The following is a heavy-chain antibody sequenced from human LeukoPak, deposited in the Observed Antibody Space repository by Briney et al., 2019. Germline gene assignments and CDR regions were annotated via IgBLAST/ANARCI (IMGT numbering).Heavy chain of an antibody. J-gene: IGHJ4*02. CDR3: ARHGGVGDFDY. CDR2: IYSGGST. CDR1: GFTVSSNY. D-gene: IGHD2-15*01. Sequence: GGSLRLSCAASGFTVSSNYISWFRQAPGKGLEWVSVIYSGGSTYYADSVKGRFTISRDNSKNTLYLQMNSLRAEDTAVYYCARHGGVGDFDYWGQGTLVTVSS. V-gene: IGHV3-66*02.